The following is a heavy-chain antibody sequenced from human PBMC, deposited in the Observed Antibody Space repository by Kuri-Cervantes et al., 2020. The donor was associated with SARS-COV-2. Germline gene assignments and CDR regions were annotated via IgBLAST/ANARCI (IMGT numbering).Heavy chain of an antibody. CDR2: IYYSGST. J-gene: IGHJ4*02. Sequence: SETLSLTCTVSGDSISSSSYYWGWIRQPPGKGPEWIGTIYYSGSTDYNPSLKSRVTISVDTSKNQFSLKLRSVTATDTAVYYCARLFSPWSVVGDYWGQGTLVTVSS. D-gene: IGHD1-1*01. V-gene: IGHV4-39*01. CDR3: ARLFSPWSVVGDY. CDR1: GDSISSSSYY.